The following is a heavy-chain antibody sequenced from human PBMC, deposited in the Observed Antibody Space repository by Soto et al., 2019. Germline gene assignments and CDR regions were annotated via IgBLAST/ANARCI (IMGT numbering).Heavy chain of an antibody. CDR1: GFTFPISA. V-gene: IGHV1-58*01. CDR2: IVVGSGNT. CDR3: AADSTLMQFWFYGLDI. D-gene: IGHD3-10*01. Sequence: SVKVSCKASGFTFPISAVHLVLHARGQGLDWIGWIVVGSGNTNYAQKFQERVTITRDMSTSTAYMELSSLRSEDTAVYYCAADSTLMQFWFYGLDIWGQGTMVTVSS. J-gene: IGHJ3*02.